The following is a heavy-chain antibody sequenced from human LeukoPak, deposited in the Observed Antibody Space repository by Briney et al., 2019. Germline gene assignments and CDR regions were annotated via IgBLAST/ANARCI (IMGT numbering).Heavy chain of an antibody. V-gene: IGHV1-69*13. D-gene: IGHD6-13*01. CDR3: ARGPYSSSWYQNWFDP. CDR2: IIPIFGTA. CDR1: GGTFSSYA. J-gene: IGHJ5*02. Sequence: SVKVSCKASGGTFSSYAISWVRQAPGQGLEWMGGIIPIFGTANYAQKFQGRVTITADESTSTAYMELSSLRSEDTAVYYCARGPYSSSWYQNWFDPWGQGTLVTVSS.